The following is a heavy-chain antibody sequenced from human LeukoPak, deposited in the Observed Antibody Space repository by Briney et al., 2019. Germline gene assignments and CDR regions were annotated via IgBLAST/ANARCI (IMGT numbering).Heavy chain of an antibody. V-gene: IGHV3-48*01. CDR1: GFTFSSYS. J-gene: IGHJ5*02. CDR2: ISSSSSTI. D-gene: IGHD3-10*01. Sequence: GGSLRLSCAASGFTFSSYSMNWVRQAPGKGLEWVSYISSSSSTIYYADSVKGRFTISRDNAKNSLYLQMNSLRAEDTAVYYCARSLFGELSQNWFDPWGQGTLVTVSS. CDR3: ARSLFGELSQNWFDP.